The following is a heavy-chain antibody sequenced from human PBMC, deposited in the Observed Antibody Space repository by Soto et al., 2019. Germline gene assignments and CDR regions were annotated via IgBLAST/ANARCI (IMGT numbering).Heavy chain of an antibody. CDR1: GYTFTAYG. CDR3: ARELNTDSSAYYSFAY. V-gene: IGHV1-18*01. D-gene: IGHD3-22*01. CDR2: VGTNNDNT. Sequence: ASVKVSCKTSGYTFTAYGLAWLRQAPGQRPEWMGWVGTNNDNTNYAEKFQGRATMTTDTSTATTYMELRSLRSDDTAVYYCARELNTDSSAYYSFAYWGQGTLVTVSS. J-gene: IGHJ4*02.